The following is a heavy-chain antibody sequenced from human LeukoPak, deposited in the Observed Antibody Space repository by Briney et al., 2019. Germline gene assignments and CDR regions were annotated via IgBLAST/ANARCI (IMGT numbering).Heavy chain of an antibody. CDR1: GFTFSSYS. D-gene: IGHD6-13*01. CDR3: ARRPGYSSSWYNVYFDY. CDR2: ISSSSSYI. Sequence: GGSLRLSCAASGFTFSSYSMNWVRQAPGKGLEWVSSISSSSSYIYYADSVKGRFTISRDNAKNSLYLQMNSLRAEDTAVYYCARRPGYSSSWYNVYFDYWGQGTLVTVSS. V-gene: IGHV3-21*01. J-gene: IGHJ4*02.